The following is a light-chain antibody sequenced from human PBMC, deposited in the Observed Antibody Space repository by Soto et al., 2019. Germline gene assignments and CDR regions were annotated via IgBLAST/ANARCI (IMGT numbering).Light chain of an antibody. CDR3: QQYKNGWT. Sequence: EIVMTQSTATLSVSSGERATLSCRASQSVSSNLAWYQQKPGQAPRLLIYGASTRATGIPAKFSGGGSGTEFTLTISSLQSEDFAIYYCQQYKNGWTFCQGTNVAI. CDR1: QSVSSN. CDR2: GAS. V-gene: IGKV3-15*01. J-gene: IGKJ1*01.